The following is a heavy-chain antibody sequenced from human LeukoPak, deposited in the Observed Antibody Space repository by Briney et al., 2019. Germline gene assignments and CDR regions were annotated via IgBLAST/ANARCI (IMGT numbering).Heavy chain of an antibody. J-gene: IGHJ4*02. D-gene: IGHD6-13*01. CDR1: GGSISSSSYY. CDR3: AREEGEGIAAAGTLYYFDC. CDR2: IYYSGST. V-gene: IGHV4-39*07. Sequence: PSETLSLTCTVSGGSISSSSYYWGWIRQPPGKGLEWIGSIYYSGSTYYNPSLKSRVTISVDTSKNQFSLKLSSVTAADTAVYYCAREEGEGIAAAGTLYYFDCWGQGTLVTVSS.